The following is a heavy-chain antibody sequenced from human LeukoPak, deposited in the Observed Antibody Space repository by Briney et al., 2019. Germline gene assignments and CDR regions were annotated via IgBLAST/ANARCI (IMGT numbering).Heavy chain of an antibody. J-gene: IGHJ3*02. V-gene: IGHV3-21*01. CDR1: GFTFSSYN. CDR3: ARVLPAANDAFDI. Sequence: GGSLRLSCAASGFTFSSYNMNWVRQAPGKGLEWVSSISSSSSYIYYADSVKGRFTISRDNAKNSLYLQMNSLRAEDTAVYYCARVLPAANDAFDIWGQGTMVTVSS. CDR2: ISSSSSYI. D-gene: IGHD2-2*01.